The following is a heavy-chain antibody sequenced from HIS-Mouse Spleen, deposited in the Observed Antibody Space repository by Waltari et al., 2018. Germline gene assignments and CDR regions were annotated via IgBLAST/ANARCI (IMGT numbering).Heavy chain of an antibody. CDR2: IYYGGRT. D-gene: IGHD6-13*01. CDR3: AREIPYSSSWYDWYFDL. V-gene: IGHV4-39*07. CDR1: GGSISSSRYY. J-gene: IGHJ2*01. Sequence: QLQLQESGPGLVKPSETLSLTCPVPGGSISSSRYYWGWLRPPRGKGLEWIGSIYYGGRTYYNPSLKSRVTISVDTSKNQFSLKLSSVTAADTAVYYCAREIPYSSSWYDWYFDLWGRGTLVTVSS.